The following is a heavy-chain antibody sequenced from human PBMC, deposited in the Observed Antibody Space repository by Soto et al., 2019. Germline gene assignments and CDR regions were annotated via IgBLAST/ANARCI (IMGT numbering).Heavy chain of an antibody. V-gene: IGHV2-5*02. D-gene: IGHD5-18*01. CDR2: IYWDDDK. J-gene: IGHJ4*02. CDR1: GFSLSTSGVG. Sequence: QITLKESGPTLVKPTQTLTLTCTFSGFSLSTSGVGVGWIRQPPGKALEWLALIYWDDDKRYSPSLKSRLTITKDTSKNQVVLTMSNIDPVDTATYYCAHTPIPHTAMIYFDYWGQGTLVTVSS. CDR3: AHTPIPHTAMIYFDY.